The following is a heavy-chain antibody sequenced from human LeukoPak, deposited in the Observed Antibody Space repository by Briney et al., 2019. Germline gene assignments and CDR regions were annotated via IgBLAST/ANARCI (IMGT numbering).Heavy chain of an antibody. V-gene: IGHV4-34*01. CDR3: ARAPPGAATGYWFHP. CDR2: INHSGNT. CDR1: GGSFSGYY. J-gene: IGHJ5*02. Sequence: SETLSLTCAVYGGSFSGYYWSLIRQPPGRGLEWIGEINHSGNTNYNPSLKSRVTISVDTSKNQFSLELSSVTAADTAVYYCARAPPGAATGYWFHPWGQGTLVTVSS. D-gene: IGHD6-13*01.